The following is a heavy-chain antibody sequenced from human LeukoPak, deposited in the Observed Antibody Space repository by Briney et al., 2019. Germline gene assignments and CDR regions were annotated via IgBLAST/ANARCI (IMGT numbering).Heavy chain of an antibody. D-gene: IGHD4-11*01. J-gene: IGHJ3*02. V-gene: IGHV3-23*01. CDR1: GFTFSNYA. Sequence: GGSLRLSCAASGFTFSNYAVAWVRQAPGKGLDWVSVVSNRGGTTYYADSVKGRFTISRDNSKNSLYLQMNSLRAEDTAVYYCARATTNDAFDIWGQGTMVTVSS. CDR2: VSNRGGTT. CDR3: ARATTNDAFDI.